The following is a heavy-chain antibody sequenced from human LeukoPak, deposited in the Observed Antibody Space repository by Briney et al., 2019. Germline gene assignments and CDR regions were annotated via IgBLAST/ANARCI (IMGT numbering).Heavy chain of an antibody. V-gene: IGHV4-34*01. CDR1: GGSFSGYY. CDR2: ISHSGST. J-gene: IGHJ3*02. D-gene: IGHD2-15*01. CDR3: ARAPGSDIVVVVAATTDAFDI. Sequence: SETLSLTCAVYGGSFSGYYWSWIRQPPGKGLEWIGEISHSGSTNYNPSLKSRVTISVDTSKNQFSLKLSSVTAADTAVYYCARAPGSDIVVVVAATTDAFDIWGQGTMVTVSS.